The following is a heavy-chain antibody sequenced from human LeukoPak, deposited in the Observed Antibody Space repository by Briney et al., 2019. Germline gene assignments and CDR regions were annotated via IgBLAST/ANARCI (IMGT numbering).Heavy chain of an antibody. Sequence: GGSLRLSCAASGFTFSSYAMSWVRQAPGKGLEWVSAISGSGGSTYYADSVKGRFTISRDNSKNTLHLQMNSLRAEDTAVYYCAKAASYDFWSGYPNFDYWGQGTLVTVSS. CDR1: GFTFSSYA. V-gene: IGHV3-23*01. D-gene: IGHD3-3*01. CDR2: ISGSGGST. CDR3: AKAASYDFWSGYPNFDY. J-gene: IGHJ4*02.